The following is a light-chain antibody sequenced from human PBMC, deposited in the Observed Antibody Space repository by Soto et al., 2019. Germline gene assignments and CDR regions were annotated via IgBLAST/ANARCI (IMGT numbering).Light chain of an antibody. V-gene: IGLV4-69*01. J-gene: IGLJ1*01. CDR3: QTWGTGIHYV. CDR1: SGHSSYA. Sequence: QPVLTQSPSASASLGASVKLTCTLSSGHSSYAIAWHQQQPEKGPRYLMKLNSDGSHSKGDGIPDRFPGSSSGAERYLTISSLQSEDEADYYCQTWGTGIHYVFGTGTKVTVL. CDR2: LNSDGSH.